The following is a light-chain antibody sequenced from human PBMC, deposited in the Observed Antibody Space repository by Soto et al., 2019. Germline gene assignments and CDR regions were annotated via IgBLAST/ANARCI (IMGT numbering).Light chain of an antibody. CDR2: AAS. CDR3: QQYGSSPPT. V-gene: IGKV1-16*02. CDR1: QGISNF. Sequence: DIPMTPSPSSLSGSVGDIFAITFLASQGISNFLGWFQHKPGQAPKPLIYAASSLQSGVPSKFSGSGSGTEFTLTISRLEPEDFAVYYCQQYGSSPPTFGQGTKVDIK. J-gene: IGKJ1*01.